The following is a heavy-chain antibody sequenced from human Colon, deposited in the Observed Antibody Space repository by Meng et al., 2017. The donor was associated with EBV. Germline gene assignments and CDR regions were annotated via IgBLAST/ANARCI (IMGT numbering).Heavy chain of an antibody. Sequence: QVQLQGSGPGLLKPSEPLSPTCTVSGDSVATGRYYWSWIRQPPGKGLEWIAYIYYIGGTNYNPSLKSRLTISLDTSKNQFSLSLRSVTAADTAVYYCARVSGRSFDPWGQGTLVTVS. D-gene: IGHD3-10*01. CDR1: GDSVATGRYY. J-gene: IGHJ5*02. V-gene: IGHV4-61*01. CDR2: IYYIGGT. CDR3: ARVSGRSFDP.